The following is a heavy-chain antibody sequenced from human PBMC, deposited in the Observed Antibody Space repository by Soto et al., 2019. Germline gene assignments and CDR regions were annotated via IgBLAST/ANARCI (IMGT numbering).Heavy chain of an antibody. CDR1: GFTFSDYA. J-gene: IGHJ2*01. V-gene: IGHV3-23*01. CDR2: ISATGGNI. Sequence: EVQLLESGGGLARPGGSLRLSFAAPGFTFSDYAMTWVRQPPGKGLEWVATISATGGNIEYTDSLKGRFTISRDNSKNTLYLQLNGLTSDDTAVHYCAKVAGGLGYFDLWGRGTLVTVSS. D-gene: IGHD3-16*01. CDR3: AKVAGGLGYFDL.